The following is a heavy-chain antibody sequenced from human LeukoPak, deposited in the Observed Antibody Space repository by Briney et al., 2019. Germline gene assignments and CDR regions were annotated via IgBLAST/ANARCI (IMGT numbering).Heavy chain of an antibody. CDR1: GYSLSSGYY. V-gene: IGHV4-38-2*01. Sequence: SETLSLTCAVSGYSLSSGYYWGLIRQPPGEGLEWVGRIYHSGSTYYTPSLKRPVTISVDTSKNPFSTEACSVTAPDTAVYYCAIAIAYCSGGSCYSGWFDPWGQGTLVTVSS. CDR2: IYHSGST. D-gene: IGHD2-15*01. J-gene: IGHJ5*02. CDR3: AIAIAYCSGGSCYSGWFDP.